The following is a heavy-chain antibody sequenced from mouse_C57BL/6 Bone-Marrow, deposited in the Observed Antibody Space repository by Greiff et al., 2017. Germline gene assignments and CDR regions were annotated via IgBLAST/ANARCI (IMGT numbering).Heavy chain of an antibody. CDR3: ARGGYSNYVGFAY. Sequence: DVKLVESVAELVRPGASVKLSCTASGFNIKNTYMHWVKQRPEQGLEWIGRIDPANGNTKYAPKFQGKATITADTSSNTAYLQLSSLTSEDTAIYYCARGGYSNYVGFAYWGQGTLVTVSA. CDR2: IDPANGNT. CDR1: GFNIKNTY. J-gene: IGHJ3*01. V-gene: IGHV14-3*01. D-gene: IGHD2-5*01.